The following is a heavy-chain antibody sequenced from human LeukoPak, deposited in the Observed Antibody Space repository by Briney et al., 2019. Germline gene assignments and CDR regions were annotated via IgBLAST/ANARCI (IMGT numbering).Heavy chain of an antibody. D-gene: IGHD3-22*01. CDR1: GGSISSYY. Sequence: SETLSLTCTVSGGSISSYYWSWIRQPPGKGLEWIGYIYYSGSTNYNPSLKSRVTISVDTSKNQFSLKLSSVTAAGTAVYYCARKGEVRAYYYDSSGYFAFDIWGQGTMVTVSS. V-gene: IGHV4-59*08. CDR3: ARKGEVRAYYYDSSGYFAFDI. J-gene: IGHJ3*02. CDR2: IYYSGST.